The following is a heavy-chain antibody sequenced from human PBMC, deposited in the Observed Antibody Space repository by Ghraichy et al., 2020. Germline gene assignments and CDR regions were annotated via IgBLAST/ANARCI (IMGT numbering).Heavy chain of an antibody. CDR1: GGSVSSDSYY. CDR2: IYYSGST. J-gene: IGHJ6*02. V-gene: IGHV4-61*01. D-gene: IGHD6-6*01. CDR3: ARGTGSSSYYYYYGMDV. Sequence: SETLSLTCTVSGGSVSSDSYYWSWIRQPPGKGLEWIGYIYYSGSTNYNPSLKSRVTISVDTSKNQFSLKLSSVTAADTAVYYCARGTGSSSYYYYYGMDVWGQGTTVTVSS.